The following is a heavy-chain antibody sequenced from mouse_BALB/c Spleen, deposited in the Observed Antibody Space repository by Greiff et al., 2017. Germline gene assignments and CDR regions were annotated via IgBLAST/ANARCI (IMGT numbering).Heavy chain of an antibody. V-gene: IGHV3-2*02. CDR1: GYSITSDYA. CDR3: AREYYYGSNSFAY. CDR2: IRYSGST. J-gene: IGHJ3*01. D-gene: IGHD1-1*01. Sequence: VQLKESGPGLVKPSQSLSLTCTVTGYSITSDYAWNWIRQFPGNKLEWMGYIRYSGSTSYNPSLKSRISITRDTSKNQFFLQLNSVTTEDTATYYCAREYYYGSNSFAYGGQGTLVTVSA.